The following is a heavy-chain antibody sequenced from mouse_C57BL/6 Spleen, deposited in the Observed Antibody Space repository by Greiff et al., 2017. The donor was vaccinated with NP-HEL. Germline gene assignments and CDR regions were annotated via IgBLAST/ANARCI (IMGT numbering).Heavy chain of an antibody. J-gene: IGHJ1*03. D-gene: IGHD1-1*01. CDR1: GYTFTDYY. CDR3: ARGYYGGYWYFDV. V-gene: IGHV1-26*01. Sequence: EVQLQQSGPELVKPGASVKISCKASGYTFTDYYMNWVKQSHGKSLEWIGDINPNNGGTSYNQKFKGKATLTVDKSSSTAYMELRSLTSEDSAVYYCARGYYGGYWYFDVWGTGTTVTVSS. CDR2: INPNNGGT.